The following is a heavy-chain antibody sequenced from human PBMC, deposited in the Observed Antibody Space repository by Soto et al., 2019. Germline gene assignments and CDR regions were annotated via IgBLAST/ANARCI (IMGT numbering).Heavy chain of an antibody. CDR1: GFTFSSYA. V-gene: IGHV3-23*01. CDR3: AKAPRGTGTTTPFDY. J-gene: IGHJ4*02. D-gene: IGHD1-1*01. Sequence: GSLRLSCAASGFTFSSYAMSWVRQAPGKGLEWVSAISGSGGSTYYADSVKGRFTISRDNSKNTLYLQMNSLRAEDTAVYYCAKAPRGTGTTTPFDYWGQGTLVTVSS. CDR2: ISGSGGST.